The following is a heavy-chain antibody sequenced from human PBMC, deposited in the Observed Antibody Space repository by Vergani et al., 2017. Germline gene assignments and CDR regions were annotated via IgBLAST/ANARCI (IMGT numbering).Heavy chain of an antibody. Sequence: VQLVETGGGLIQPGGSLRLSCAASGFTVSSNYMSWVRQAPGKGLEWVSYISSSGSTIYYADSVKGRFTISRDNAKNSLYLQMNSLRAEDTAVYYCARGHIAARPRGYFDYWGQGTLVTVSS. J-gene: IGHJ4*02. D-gene: IGHD6-6*01. CDR2: ISSSGSTI. CDR1: GFTVSSNY. V-gene: IGHV3-11*01. CDR3: ARGHIAARPRGYFDY.